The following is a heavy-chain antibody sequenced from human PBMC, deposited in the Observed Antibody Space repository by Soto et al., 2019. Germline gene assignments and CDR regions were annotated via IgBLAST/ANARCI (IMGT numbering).Heavy chain of an antibody. V-gene: IGHV3-66*01. J-gene: IGHJ3*02. CDR3: ARDRDGFDSFDI. CDR1: GFTVSSNY. Sequence: GGSLRLSCVASGFTVSSNYMSWVRQTPGKGLEWVSVIYSGGNTYYADSVKGRFSISRDNSKNTLYLQMNSLRAEDTAIYYCARDRDGFDSFDIWGQGTMVTVSS. CDR2: IYSGGNT.